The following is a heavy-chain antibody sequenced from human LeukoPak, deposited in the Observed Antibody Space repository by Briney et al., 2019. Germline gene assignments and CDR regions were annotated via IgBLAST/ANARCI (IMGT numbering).Heavy chain of an antibody. CDR3: ARDERYCSSTSCQGMLYDAFDI. D-gene: IGHD2-2*01. CDR1: GYTFTSYG. CDR2: ISAYNGNT. Sequence: ASVKVSCKASGYTFTSYGISWVRQAPGQGLEWMGWISAYNGNTNYAQKLQGRVTMTTDTSTSTAYMGLRSLRSDDTAVYYCARDERYCSSTSCQGMLYDAFDIWGRGTMVTVSS. J-gene: IGHJ3*02. V-gene: IGHV1-18*01.